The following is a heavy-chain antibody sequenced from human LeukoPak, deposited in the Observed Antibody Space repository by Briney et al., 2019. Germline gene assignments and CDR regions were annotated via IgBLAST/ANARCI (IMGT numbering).Heavy chain of an antibody. CDR3: ARVAIPGVFYFDY. CDR2: ISYDGSNK. V-gene: IGHV3-30*03. CDR1: GFTFSSYG. J-gene: IGHJ4*02. D-gene: IGHD5-18*01. Sequence: GGSLRLSCAASGFTFSSYGMHWVRQAPGKGLEWVAVISYDGSNKYYADSVKGRFTISRDNSKNTLYLQMNSLRAEDTAVYYCARVAIPGVFYFDYWGQGTLVTVSS.